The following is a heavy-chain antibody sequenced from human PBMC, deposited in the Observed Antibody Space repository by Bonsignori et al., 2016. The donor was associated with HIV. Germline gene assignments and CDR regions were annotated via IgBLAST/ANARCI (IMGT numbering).Heavy chain of an antibody. J-gene: IGHJ4*02. V-gene: IGHV1-18*01. Sequence: ASVKVSCKASGYTFTSYGISWVRQAPGQGLEWMGWISAYNGNTNYAQKLQGRVTMTTDTSTSTAYMELRSLRSDDTAVYYCARDLFHSSGYYEGPSGFDYWGQGTLVTVSS. CDR3: ARDLFHSSGYYEGPSGFDY. D-gene: IGHD3-22*01. CDR2: ISAYNGNT. CDR1: GYTFTSYG.